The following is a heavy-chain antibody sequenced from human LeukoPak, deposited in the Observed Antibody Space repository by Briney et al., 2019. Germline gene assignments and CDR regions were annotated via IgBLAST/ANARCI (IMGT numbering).Heavy chain of an antibody. CDR2: IYYSGST. V-gene: IGHV4-59*08. Sequence: PSETLSLTCTVSGGSIRSYYWSWIRQSPGKGLEWIGYIYYSGSTYYKSSLESRLTISVDRSKNQFSLKLNSVTAADTAVYYCARHKCLRRGRSCYGFRLGYFDYWGQGTLATVSS. D-gene: IGHD2-15*01. CDR3: ARHKCLRRGRSCYGFRLGYFDY. J-gene: IGHJ4*02. CDR1: GGSIRSYY.